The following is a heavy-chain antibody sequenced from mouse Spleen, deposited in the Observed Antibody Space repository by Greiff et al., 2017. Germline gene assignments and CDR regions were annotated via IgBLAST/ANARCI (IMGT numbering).Heavy chain of an antibody. CDR1: GYAFSSSW. D-gene: IGHD2-3*01. V-gene: IGHV1-82*01. Sequence: QVQLKQSGPELVKPGASVKISCKASGYAFSSSWMNWVKQRPGKGLEWIGRIYPGDGDTNYNGKFKGKATLTADKSSSTAYMQLSSLTSEDSAVYFCARPYDGYYAWFAYWGQGTLVTVSA. CDR2: IYPGDGDT. J-gene: IGHJ3*01. CDR3: ARPYDGYYAWFAY.